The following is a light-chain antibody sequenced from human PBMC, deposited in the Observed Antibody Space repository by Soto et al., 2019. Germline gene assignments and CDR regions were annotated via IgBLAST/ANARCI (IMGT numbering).Light chain of an antibody. CDR2: DVT. J-gene: IGLJ1*01. Sequence: QSALPHPRSVSGSPGQSVTISCTGTSSDVGAYNFVSWYQQHPGKAPKLIIYDVTKWPSGVPARFSGAKSGNTASLTISGLQADDEADYYCCSYAGSYTHVFGTGTKLTVL. CDR3: CSYAGSYTHV. CDR1: SSDVGAYNF. V-gene: IGLV2-11*01.